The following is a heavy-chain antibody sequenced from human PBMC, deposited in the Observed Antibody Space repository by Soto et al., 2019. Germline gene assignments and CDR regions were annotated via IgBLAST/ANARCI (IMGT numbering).Heavy chain of an antibody. CDR1: GFTLSGYA. D-gene: IGHD6-6*01. CDR2: ISSNGVGT. CDR3: ASRARPDFYYMDV. Sequence: GGSLRLSCAASGFTLSGYAMDWVRQAPGKGLEYVSGISSNGVGTYYANSVQGRFTISRDNSKNTVYLQMGSLRTEDMAVYYCASRARPDFYYMDVWGKGTTVTVS. J-gene: IGHJ6*03. V-gene: IGHV3-64*01.